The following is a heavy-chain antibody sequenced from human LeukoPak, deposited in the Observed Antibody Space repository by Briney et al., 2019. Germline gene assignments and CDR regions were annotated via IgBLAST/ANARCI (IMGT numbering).Heavy chain of an antibody. J-gene: IGHJ4*02. CDR2: IVTDGSA. D-gene: IGHD2-15*01. CDR3: ARGSDIVVVVAAISDYYFDY. Sequence: GGSLRLSCAASGFIVSTTFLTWVRQAPGKGLEWVSVIVTDGSAFYADSVKGRFTISRDSSKNTLYLQMNSLRAEDTAVYYCARGSDIVVVVAAISDYYFDYWGQGTLVTVSS. V-gene: IGHV3-53*01. CDR1: GFIVSTTF.